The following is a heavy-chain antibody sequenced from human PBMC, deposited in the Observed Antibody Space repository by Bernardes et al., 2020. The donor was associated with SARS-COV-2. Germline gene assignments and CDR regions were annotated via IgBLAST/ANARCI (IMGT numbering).Heavy chain of an antibody. CDR1: GFTFDDYT. J-gene: IGHJ3*02. D-gene: IGHD3-22*01. CDR3: AKSITYYYDSSGYLAPPPDAFDI. Sequence: GGSLRLSCAASGFTFDDYTMHWVRQAPGKGLEWVSLISWDGGSTYYADSVKGRFTISRDNSKNTLYLQMNSLRAEDTAVYYCAKSITYYYDSSGYLAPPPDAFDIWGQGTMVTVSS. V-gene: IGHV3-43*01. CDR2: ISWDGGST.